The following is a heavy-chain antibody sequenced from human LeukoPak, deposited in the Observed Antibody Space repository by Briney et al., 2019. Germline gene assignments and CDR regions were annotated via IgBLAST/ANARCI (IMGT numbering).Heavy chain of an antibody. CDR2: IYTTGAT. V-gene: IGHV4-4*07. CDR3: ARQGYTAIYYFLDY. J-gene: IGHJ4*02. CDR1: GGSIRIYF. Sequence: PSETLSLTCTVSGGSIRIYFWGWVRQPAGNGLECIGRIYTTGATFYNPSLKTRLTMSIDTSKNQFSLRLTSVVAADTAVYYCARQGYTAIYYFLDYWSQGTLVTVSS. D-gene: IGHD1-26*01.